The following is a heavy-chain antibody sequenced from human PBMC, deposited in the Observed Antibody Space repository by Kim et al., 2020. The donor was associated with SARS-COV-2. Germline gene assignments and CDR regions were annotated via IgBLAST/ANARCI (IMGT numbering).Heavy chain of an antibody. CDR1: GGSISSGDYY. CDR3: GRDRGIAAAGYYYGMDV. J-gene: IGHJ6*01. Sequence: SETLSLTCTVSGGSISSGDYYWSWIRQPPGKGLEWIGYIYYSGSTYYNPSLKSRVTISLDASKNELSLKLSSVTAADTAVYYCGRDRGIAAAGYYYGMDV. CDR2: IYYSGST. D-gene: IGHD6-13*01. V-gene: IGHV4-30-4*01.